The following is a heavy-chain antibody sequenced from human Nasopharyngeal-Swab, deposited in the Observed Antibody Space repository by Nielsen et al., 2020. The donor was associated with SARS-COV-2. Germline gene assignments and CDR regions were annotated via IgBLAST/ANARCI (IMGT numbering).Heavy chain of an antibody. D-gene: IGHD5-12*01. V-gene: IGHV1-69*10. CDR3: AREGEYGAYDAPDY. CDR2: IVPALGLP. J-gene: IGHJ4*02. Sequence: SVKVSCKASGYTLTGYYMHWVRQAPGQGLEWMGGIVPALGLPNYAQKFRGRLTISADRSTTTSYLELSSLRFEDTAIYYCAREGEYGAYDAPDYWGQGTLVTVSS. CDR1: GYTLTGYY.